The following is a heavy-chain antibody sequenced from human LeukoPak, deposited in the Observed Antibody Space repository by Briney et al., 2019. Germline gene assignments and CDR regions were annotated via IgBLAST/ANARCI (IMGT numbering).Heavy chain of an antibody. Sequence: GGSLRLSCAASGFTFMSYWMSWVRQAPGKGLEWVANIKQDGSEKYYVDSVKGRCTISRDNAKNSLYLQMNSLRAEDTAVYYCASGSYGSGFYYFYYMDVWGKGTTVTVSS. J-gene: IGHJ6*03. CDR2: IKQDGSEK. CDR3: ASGSYGSGFYYFYYMDV. CDR1: GFTFMSYW. V-gene: IGHV3-7*01. D-gene: IGHD3-10*01.